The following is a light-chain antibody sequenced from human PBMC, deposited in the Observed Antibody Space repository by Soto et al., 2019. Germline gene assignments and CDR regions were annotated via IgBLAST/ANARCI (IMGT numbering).Light chain of an antibody. CDR1: QSVSSSY. V-gene: IGKV3-20*01. J-gene: IGKJ1*01. Sequence: EIGLTQSPGTLSLSPGERATLSCRASQSVSSSYLAWYQQKPGRTPRLLIYRASSRATGIPDRFSGSGSGTDFTLTISRLEPEDFPVYYCQKYGGSPGTFGQGTKVEIK. CDR2: RAS. CDR3: QKYGGSPGT.